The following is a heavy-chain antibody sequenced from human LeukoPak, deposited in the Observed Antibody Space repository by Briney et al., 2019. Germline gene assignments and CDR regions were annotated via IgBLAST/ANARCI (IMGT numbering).Heavy chain of an antibody. CDR1: GFTFSNYW. V-gene: IGHV3-74*01. D-gene: IGHD2/OR15-2a*01. CDR2: LNQDGTVT. J-gene: IGHJ4*02. CDR3: ARDYHFGQTDF. Sequence: GGSLRLSCAASGFTFSNYWMHWVRQTPSKGLVWVSTLNQDGTVTYYADAVRGRFIVSRDNAESAVSLQLNSLRVDDTAIYYCARDYHFGQTDFRGQGTVVTVSS.